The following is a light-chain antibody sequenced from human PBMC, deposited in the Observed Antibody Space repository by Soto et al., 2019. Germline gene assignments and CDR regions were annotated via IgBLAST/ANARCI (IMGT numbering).Light chain of an antibody. CDR2: DAS. CDR1: QSFSTW. Sequence: DIPMTQTPSTLSSSVGDRVTITCRASQSFSTWLAWYQQKPGKAPKLLIFDASSLERGVPPRFSGSGSGTESPRTISSLQPEDFATEFCQLYKSYTFGQGDKREI. V-gene: IGKV1-5*01. J-gene: IGKJ2*01. CDR3: QLYKSYT.